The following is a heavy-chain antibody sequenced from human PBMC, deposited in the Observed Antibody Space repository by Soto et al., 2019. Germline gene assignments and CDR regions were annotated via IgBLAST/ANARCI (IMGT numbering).Heavy chain of an antibody. Sequence: GGSLRLSCAASGFTFDDYAMHWVRQAPGKGLEWVSGISWNSGSIGYADSVKGRFTISRDNAKNSLYLQMNSLRAEDTALYYCAKDIRGFGSNYYYCGMGVWGQGTTVTVSS. V-gene: IGHV3-9*01. J-gene: IGHJ6*02. CDR1: GFTFDDYA. CDR3: AKDIRGFGSNYYYCGMGV. CDR2: ISWNSGSI. D-gene: IGHD3-16*01.